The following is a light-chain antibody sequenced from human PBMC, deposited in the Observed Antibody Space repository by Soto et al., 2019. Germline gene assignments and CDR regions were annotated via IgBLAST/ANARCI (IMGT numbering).Light chain of an antibody. Sequence: QSALTQPPSGSGSPGQSVTISCTGTSSDVGGYNFVSWYQQHPGKAPRLMIYEVSERPSGVPDRFSGSKSGNTASLTVSGLQADDEADYYCASYAGSNIPVVFGGGTKLTVL. V-gene: IGLV2-8*01. J-gene: IGLJ2*01. CDR1: SSDVGGYNF. CDR3: ASYAGSNIPVV. CDR2: EVS.